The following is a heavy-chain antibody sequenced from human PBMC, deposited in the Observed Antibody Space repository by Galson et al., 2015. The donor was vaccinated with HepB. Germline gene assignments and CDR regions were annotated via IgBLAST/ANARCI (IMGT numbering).Heavy chain of an antibody. CDR2: ISSSGFTI. Sequence: SLRLSCAASGFSFSSYEMNWVRQAPGKGLEWVPHISSSGFTIYYADSVKGRFTISRDNAKNSLFLQMDRLTAEDTALYYCARETGYSYAYSFDYWGQGTLVTVSS. CDR1: GFSFSSYE. V-gene: IGHV3-48*03. CDR3: ARETGYSYAYSFDY. J-gene: IGHJ4*02. D-gene: IGHD5-18*01.